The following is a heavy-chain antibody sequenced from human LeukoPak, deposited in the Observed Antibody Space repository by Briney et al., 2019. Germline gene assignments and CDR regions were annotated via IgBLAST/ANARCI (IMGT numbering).Heavy chain of an antibody. J-gene: IGHJ4*02. D-gene: IGHD3-22*01. CDR2: IYYSGST. CDR3: AREGGTMIVPGFDY. V-gene: IGHV4-39*07. Sequence: PSETLSLTCTVSGGSISSSSYYWGWIRQPPGKGLEWIGSIYYSGSTYYNPSLKSRVTISVDTSKNQFSLKLSSVTAADTAVYYCAREGGTMIVPGFDYWGQGTLVTVSS. CDR1: GGSISSSSYY.